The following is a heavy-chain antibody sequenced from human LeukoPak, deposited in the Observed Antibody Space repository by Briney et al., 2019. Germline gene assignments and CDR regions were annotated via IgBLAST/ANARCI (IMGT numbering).Heavy chain of an antibody. CDR2: IFSTGAT. CDR3: ARFSTRFGSGCSDASCYVHY. J-gene: IGHJ4*02. CDR1: GGSISGLY. V-gene: IGHV4-59*11. D-gene: IGHD2-2*01. Sequence: SETLFLTWTISGGSISGLYCTWIRLPPGKGLELVGHIFSTGATHYNPSLRGRVTLSIDTSKNQFSLTLTSVNVEDTAVYYCARFSTRFGSGCSDASCYVHYWGQGTQVTVSP.